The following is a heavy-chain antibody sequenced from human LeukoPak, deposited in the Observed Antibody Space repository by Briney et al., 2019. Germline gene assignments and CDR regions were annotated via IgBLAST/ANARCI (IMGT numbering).Heavy chain of an antibody. CDR2: ISSSRSTI. CDR1: GFTFSIYS. Sequence: GGSLRLSCAASGFTFSIYSMNWVRQAPGKGLEWVSYISSSRSTIYYADSVKGRFTISRDNAKDSLFLEMNSLRDEDTAVYYCARSIAAADYWGQGTLVTVSS. V-gene: IGHV3-48*02. CDR3: ARSIAAADY. J-gene: IGHJ4*02. D-gene: IGHD6-13*01.